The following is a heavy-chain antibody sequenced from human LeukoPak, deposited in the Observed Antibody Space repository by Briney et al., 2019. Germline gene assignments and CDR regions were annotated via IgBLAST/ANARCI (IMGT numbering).Heavy chain of an antibody. J-gene: IGHJ4*02. D-gene: IGHD3-22*01. CDR2: VREDGSEI. Sequence: PGGSLRLSCAASGFTFSSHSMSWVRQAPGKRVEWVAYVREDGSEINYADSVKGRFTISRDNARNSLYLQMNILRAEDTAIYFCARLLHFERSVYRPVDFWGQGTLVSVSS. CDR3: ARLLHFERSVYRPVDF. V-gene: IGHV3-7*01. CDR1: GFTFSSHS.